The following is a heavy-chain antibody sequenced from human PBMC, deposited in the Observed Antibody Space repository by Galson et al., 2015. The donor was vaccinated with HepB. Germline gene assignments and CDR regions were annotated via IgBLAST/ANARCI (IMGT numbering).Heavy chain of an antibody. CDR2: SGVSSTT. CDR3: AKGTTDIDY. D-gene: IGHD1-1*01. J-gene: IGHJ4*02. Sequence: SLRLACPASGFTFSRLGMPWVRQAPGEGLECVAASGVSSTTDYADPVKGRFTISRDNSKNMLFLQMNNLRAEDTAVYYCAKGTTDIDYWGQGTLVTVSS. CDR1: GFTFSRLG. V-gene: IGHV3-23*01.